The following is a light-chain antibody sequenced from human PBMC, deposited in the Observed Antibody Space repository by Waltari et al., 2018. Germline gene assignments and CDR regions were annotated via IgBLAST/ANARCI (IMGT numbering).Light chain of an antibody. Sequence: DIQMTQSPSTLSASVGDRVTISCRASQSVGTWLAWYQQKPDKAPKLLIYMASSLESGVPSRFSGSGSGTEFTLTISSLQPDDFATYSCQQYSSFSTFGQGTKVDI. CDR1: QSVGTW. V-gene: IGKV1-5*03. J-gene: IGKJ2*01. CDR2: MAS. CDR3: QQYSSFST.